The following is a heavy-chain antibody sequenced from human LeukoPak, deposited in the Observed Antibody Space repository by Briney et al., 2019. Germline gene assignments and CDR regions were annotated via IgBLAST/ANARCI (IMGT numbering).Heavy chain of an antibody. V-gene: IGHV3-23*01. D-gene: IGHD3-22*01. CDR2: ISGSGGST. Sequence: GGSLRLSCAASGFTFSSYGMSWVRQAPGKGLEWVSAISGSGGSTYYADSVKGRFTISRDNSKNTLYLQMNSLRAEDTAVYYCAKGQDYYDSSGSLEVWGQGTLVTVSS. CDR1: GFTFSSYG. J-gene: IGHJ4*02. CDR3: AKGQDYYDSSGSLEV.